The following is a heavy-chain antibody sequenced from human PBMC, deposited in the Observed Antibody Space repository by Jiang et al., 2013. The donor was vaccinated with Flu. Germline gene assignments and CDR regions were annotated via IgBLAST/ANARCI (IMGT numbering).Heavy chain of an antibody. J-gene: IGHJ4*02. Sequence: VQLVESGGGVVQPGRSLRLSCAASGFTFSSYGMHWVRQAPGKGLEWVAVISYDGSNKYYADSVKGRFTISRDNSKNTLYLQMNSLRAEDTAVYYCAKDVSGIEDYFDYVGPGNPGHRLL. D-gene: IGHD2-15*01. CDR3: AKDVSGIEDYFDY. CDR2: ISYDGSNK. CDR1: GFTFSSYG. V-gene: IGHV3-30*18.